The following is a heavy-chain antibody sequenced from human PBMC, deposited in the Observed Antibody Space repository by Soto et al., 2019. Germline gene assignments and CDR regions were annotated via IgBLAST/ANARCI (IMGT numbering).Heavy chain of an antibody. CDR1: GGSISSGDYY. CDR2: IYYSGST. D-gene: IGHD6-13*01. CDR3: ARVAAAGGGPIDY. J-gene: IGHJ4*02. V-gene: IGHV4-30-4*01. Sequence: QVQLQESGPGLVKPSQTLSLTCTVSGGSISSGDYYWSWIRQPPGKGLEWIGYIYYSGSTYYNPSLKSRVTISVDTSKNQFSLKLSSVTAADTAVYYGARVAAAGGGPIDYWGQGTLVTVSS.